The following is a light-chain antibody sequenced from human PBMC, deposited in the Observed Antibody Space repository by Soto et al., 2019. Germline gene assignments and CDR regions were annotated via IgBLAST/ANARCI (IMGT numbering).Light chain of an antibody. Sequence: IVMTQSPATLSVSPGERATLSCRASQSMSSNLAWYQQRPGQAPRLLIYGASTSATGIPARFSGSGSGTDFTLTISSLQSEDFAVYYCQQYNKGPVTFGQGTKVDI. CDR3: QQYNKGPVT. CDR1: QSMSSN. V-gene: IGKV3-15*01. CDR2: GAS. J-gene: IGKJ1*01.